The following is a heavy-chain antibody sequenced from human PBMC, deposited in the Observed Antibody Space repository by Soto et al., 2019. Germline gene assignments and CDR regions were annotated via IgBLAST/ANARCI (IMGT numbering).Heavy chain of an antibody. CDR1: GGDLSSYA. D-gene: IGHD4-17*01. J-gene: IGHJ1*01. CDR3: ESFVGYRDYEWYFQH. Sequence: SVKGTCRASGGDLSSYAISWGRQAPGQGLEWMGGIIPLFGTANYEQKFQGRVTITADESTSTAYIELSSLRSEDTAVYYCESFVGYRDYEWYFQHWGQGTLVTVSS. V-gene: IGHV1-69*13. CDR2: IIPLFGTA.